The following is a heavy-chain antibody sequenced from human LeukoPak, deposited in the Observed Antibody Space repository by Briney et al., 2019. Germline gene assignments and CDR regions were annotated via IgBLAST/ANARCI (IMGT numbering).Heavy chain of an antibody. V-gene: IGHV1-69*13. D-gene: IGHD3-22*01. CDR1: GGTFSSYA. J-gene: IGHJ1*01. CDR3: AREWDSYDSSGYPVY. Sequence: GASVKVSCKASGGTFSSYAISWVRQAPGQGPEWMGGIIPIFGTTNHAQKFQGRVTITADESTSTAYMELSSLRSEDTAVYYCAREWDSYDSSGYPVYWGQGTLVTVSS. CDR2: IIPIFGTT.